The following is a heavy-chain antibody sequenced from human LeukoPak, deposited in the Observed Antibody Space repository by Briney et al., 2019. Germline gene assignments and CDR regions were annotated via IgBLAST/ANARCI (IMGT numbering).Heavy chain of an antibody. D-gene: IGHD4-17*01. CDR1: GFPFDDYA. CDR2: ITWDGGRT. CDR3: AKERGYGDDDSFDV. Sequence: GGSLRLSCAASGFPFDDYAMHWVRQAPGKGVEWVSLITWDGGRTHYADSVKGRFTISRDNSKNSLYVQMNSLRAEDTAMYYCAKERGYGDDDSFDVWGQGTMVTVSS. J-gene: IGHJ3*01. V-gene: IGHV3-43D*03.